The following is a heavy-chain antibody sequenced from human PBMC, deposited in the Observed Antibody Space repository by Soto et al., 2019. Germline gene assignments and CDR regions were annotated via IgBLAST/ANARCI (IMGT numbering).Heavy chain of an antibody. Sequence: EVQLLESGGGLVQPGGSLRLSCAASGFTFSSYAMSWVRQAPGKGLEWVSAISGSGGSTYYADCVKGRLTISRDNSKNTLYLQVNSLRAEDTAVYYWAKPLTGDMRYWGQGTLVTVSS. CDR2: ISGSGGST. D-gene: IGHD7-27*01. CDR3: AKPLTGDMRY. J-gene: IGHJ4*02. CDR1: GFTFSSYA. V-gene: IGHV3-23*01.